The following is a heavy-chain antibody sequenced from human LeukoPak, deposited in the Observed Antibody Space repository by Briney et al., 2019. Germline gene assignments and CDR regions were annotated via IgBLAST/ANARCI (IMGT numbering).Heavy chain of an antibody. CDR2: IYYSGST. CDR1: GGSISSGGYY. Sequence: SETLSLTCTVSGGSISSGGYYWSWIRQHPGKGLEWIGYIYYSGSTYYNPSLKSRVTISVDTSKNQFSLKLSSVTAADTAVYYCARARSGVVPAAIRWFDPWGQGTLVTVSS. V-gene: IGHV4-31*03. D-gene: IGHD2-2*02. J-gene: IGHJ5*02. CDR3: ARARSGVVPAAIRWFDP.